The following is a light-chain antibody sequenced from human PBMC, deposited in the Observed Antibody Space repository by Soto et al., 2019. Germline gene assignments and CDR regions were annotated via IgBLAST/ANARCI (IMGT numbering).Light chain of an antibody. CDR3: AAWDGSLNGFF. J-gene: IGLJ1*01. CDR1: SSNIGINA. V-gene: IGLV1-44*01. Sequence: QSVLTQSPSASGTPGQRVTISCSGSSSNIGINAVNWYQQLPGTAPKLLIYSDNQRPSGVPDRFSGSKSGTSASLAISGLRSEDEADYYCAAWDGSLNGFFFGTGTKVTVL. CDR2: SDN.